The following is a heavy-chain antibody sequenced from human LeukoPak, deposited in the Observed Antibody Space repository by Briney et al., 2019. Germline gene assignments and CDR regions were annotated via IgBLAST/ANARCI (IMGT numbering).Heavy chain of an antibody. V-gene: IGHV3-30*18. Sequence: GGSLRLSCAASGFTFSSYGMHWVRQAPGKGLEWVAVISYDGSNKYYADSVKGRFTISRDNSKNTLYLQMNSLRAEDTATYYCVKSLLGYCSTTNCYDGYWGQGTLVTVSS. CDR3: VKSLLGYCSTTNCYDGY. CDR2: ISYDGSNK. J-gene: IGHJ4*02. CDR1: GFTFSSYG. D-gene: IGHD2-2*01.